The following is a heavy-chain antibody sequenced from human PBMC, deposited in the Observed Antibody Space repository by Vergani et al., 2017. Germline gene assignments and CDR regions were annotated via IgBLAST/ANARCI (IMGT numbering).Heavy chain of an antibody. CDR2: IIPVLGIA. CDR1: GDTFTRYA. J-gene: IGHJ6*02. Sequence: QVQLVQSGAEVKKPGSSVKVSCKASGDTFTRYAINWVRQAPGHGLEWMGRIIPVLGIATYAHKFQGRVTITAAKSASTAYMELSSLRADDTAVYYCARVEGSSSGYYYYGMDVWGQGTTVTVSS. CDR3: ARVEGSSSGYYYYGMDV. D-gene: IGHD6-6*01. V-gene: IGHV1-69*04.